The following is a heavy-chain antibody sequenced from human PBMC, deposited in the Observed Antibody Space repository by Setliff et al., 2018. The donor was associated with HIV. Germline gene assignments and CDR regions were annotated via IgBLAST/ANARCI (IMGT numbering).Heavy chain of an antibody. D-gene: IGHD6-19*01. CDR2: INPDSGGI. CDR1: GYTFTGYS. J-gene: IGHJ6*03. CDR3: AKGSFDSSGWAHYYYYYMDV. Sequence: ASVTVSCKASGYTFTGYSMHWVRQAPGQGLEWMGWINPDSGGINFAQKFQGRVTMTRVTAISTAYMELSGLRSDDTAVYYCAKGSFDSSGWAHYYYYYMDVWGKGTTVTVSS. V-gene: IGHV1-2*02.